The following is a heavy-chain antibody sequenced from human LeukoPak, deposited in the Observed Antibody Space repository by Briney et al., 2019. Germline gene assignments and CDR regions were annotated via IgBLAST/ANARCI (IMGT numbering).Heavy chain of an antibody. D-gene: IGHD6-13*01. CDR1: GFTFSSYW. Sequence: GGSLRLSCAASGFTFSSYWMHWVRQAPGKGLVWVSRINSDGSTTNYADSVKGRFTISRDNAKNSLYLQMNSLRAEDTALYYCAKDLAAAESGWFDPWGQGTLVTVSS. J-gene: IGHJ5*02. CDR3: AKDLAAAESGWFDP. CDR2: INSDGSTT. V-gene: IGHV3-74*01.